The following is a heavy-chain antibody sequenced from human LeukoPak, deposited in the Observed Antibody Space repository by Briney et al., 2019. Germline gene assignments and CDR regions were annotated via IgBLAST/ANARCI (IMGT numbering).Heavy chain of an antibody. D-gene: IGHD6-19*01. J-gene: IGHJ3*02. CDR2: IYSGGST. Sequence: GGSLRLSCAASGFTVSSNYMSWVRQAPGKGLEWVSVIYSGGSTYYADSVKGRFTISRDNSKNTLYLQMNSLRAEDTAVYYCAKEEGSSGDVSAFDIWGQGTMVTVSS. CDR3: AKEEGSSGDVSAFDI. CDR1: GFTVSSNY. V-gene: IGHV3-53*01.